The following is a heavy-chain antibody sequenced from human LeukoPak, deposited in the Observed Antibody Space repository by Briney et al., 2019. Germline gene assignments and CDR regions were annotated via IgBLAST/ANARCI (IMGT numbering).Heavy chain of an antibody. V-gene: IGHV4-59*01. D-gene: IGHD2-15*01. CDR2: IYYSGST. CDR3: ARVKRYCSGGSCYGGFDP. CDR1: GGSISSYY. J-gene: IGHJ5*02. Sequence: PSETLSLTCTVSGGSISSYYWSWIRQPPGKGLEWIGYIYYSGSTNYNPSPKSRVTISVGTSKNQFSLKLSSVTAADTAVYYCARVKRYCSGGSCYGGFDPWGQGTLVTVSS.